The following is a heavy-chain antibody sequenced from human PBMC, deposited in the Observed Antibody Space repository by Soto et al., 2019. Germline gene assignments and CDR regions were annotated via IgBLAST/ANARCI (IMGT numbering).Heavy chain of an antibody. CDR3: ARVVDTAMVTMPDWFDP. CDR2: INHSGST. J-gene: IGHJ5*02. Sequence: QVQLQQWGAGLLKPSETLSLTCAVYGGSFSGYYWSWIRQPPGKGLEWIGEINHSGSTNYNPSLKSRVTISVDTSKNQFSLKLSSVTAADTAVYYCARVVDTAMVTMPDWFDPWGQGTLVTVSS. D-gene: IGHD5-18*01. CDR1: GGSFSGYY. V-gene: IGHV4-34*01.